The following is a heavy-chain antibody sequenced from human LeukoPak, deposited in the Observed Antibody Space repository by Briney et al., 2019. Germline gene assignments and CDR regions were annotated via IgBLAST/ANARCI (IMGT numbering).Heavy chain of an antibody. V-gene: IGHV3-20*04. CDR3: ARDEEMASFDP. CDR2: INWNGDST. CDR1: GFTFDDYG. Sequence: PGGSLRLSCAASGFTFDDYGMSWVRQAPGKGLEWVSGINWNGDSTGYADSVKGRFTISRDNAKNSLYLQMNSLRAEDTAVYYCARDEEMASFDPWGQGTLVTVSS. J-gene: IGHJ5*02. D-gene: IGHD5-24*01.